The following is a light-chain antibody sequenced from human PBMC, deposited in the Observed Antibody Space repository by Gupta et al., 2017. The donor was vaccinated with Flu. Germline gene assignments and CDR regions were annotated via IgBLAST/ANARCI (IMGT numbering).Light chain of an antibody. CDR3: QQYHSTPLT. CDR1: QTINSNY. CDR2: GAS. J-gene: IGKJ4*01. V-gene: IGKV3-20*01. Sequence: EIVLTQSPGILSLSPGERATLSCRASQTINSNYVAWYQQRPGQAPTLLMFGASSRPSDITDRFSGSGSGTDFTLTISRLEPEDFAVYYCQQYHSTPLTFGGGTRVEIK.